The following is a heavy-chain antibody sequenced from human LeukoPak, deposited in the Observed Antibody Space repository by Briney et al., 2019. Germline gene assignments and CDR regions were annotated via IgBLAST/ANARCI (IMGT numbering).Heavy chain of an antibody. CDR1: GFTFSSYS. CDR2: ISSSSNYI. J-gene: IGHJ4*02. V-gene: IGHV3-21*01. CDR3: AGSSSTVY. Sequence: GGSLRLSCAASGFTFSSYSMNCVRHAPGKGLEWVSSISSSSNYIYCADSVKGRFTISIDKDKNSLFLQMNRLRAEDTAVYYCAGSSSTVYWGQGTLVTVSS. D-gene: IGHD2-2*01.